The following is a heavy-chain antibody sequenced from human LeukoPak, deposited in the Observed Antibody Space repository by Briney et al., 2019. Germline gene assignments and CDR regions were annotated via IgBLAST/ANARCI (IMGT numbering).Heavy chain of an antibody. CDR1: GXXXXSYY. V-gene: IGHV4-59*08. CDR3: ARLRVWGSYRHFDY. Sequence: SGXXXXSYYWSWIRQPPGKGLEWIGYIYYSGSTNYNPSLKSRVTISVDTSKNQFSLKLSSVTAADTAVYYCARLRVWGSYRHFDYWGQGTLVTVSS. CDR2: IYYSGST. D-gene: IGHD3-16*02. J-gene: IGHJ4*02.